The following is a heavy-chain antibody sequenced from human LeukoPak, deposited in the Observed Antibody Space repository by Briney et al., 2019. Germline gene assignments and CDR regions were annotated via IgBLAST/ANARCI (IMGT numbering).Heavy chain of an antibody. Sequence: QPGGSLRLSCAASGFTLSDYCIHWVRQAPGKGPVWVSRTKIDGSTTTYVDSVRGRFTISGDTAKNTLYLQMNSLRAEDTAVYYCTRGSRDGYNSFDYWGQGTLVTVSS. CDR1: GFTLSDYC. CDR3: TRGSRDGYNSFDY. CDR2: TKIDGSTT. J-gene: IGHJ4*02. D-gene: IGHD5-24*01. V-gene: IGHV3-74*01.